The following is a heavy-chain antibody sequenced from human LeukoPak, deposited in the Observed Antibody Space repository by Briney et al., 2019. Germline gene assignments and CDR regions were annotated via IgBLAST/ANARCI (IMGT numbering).Heavy chain of an antibody. CDR1: GFTFSSDA. V-gene: IGHV3-23*01. J-gene: IGHJ4*02. D-gene: IGHD3-3*01. Sequence: GGSLRLSCAASGFTFSSDAMSWVRQPPGKGLEWVSAISASGGSTYYADSVKGRFTISRDNSKNTLYLQMNSLRAEDTAVYYCAKELDYDFWSGYMTDYWGQGTLVTVSS. CDR3: AKELDYDFWSGYMTDY. CDR2: ISASGGST.